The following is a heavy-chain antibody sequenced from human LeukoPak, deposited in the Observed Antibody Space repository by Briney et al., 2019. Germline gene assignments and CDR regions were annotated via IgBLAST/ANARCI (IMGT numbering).Heavy chain of an antibody. J-gene: IGHJ3*02. CDR1: GYTFTGYY. D-gene: IGHD3-22*01. Sequence: AASVKVSCKASGYTFTGYYMHWVRQAPGQGLEWMGWINPNSGGTNYAQKFQGRVTMTRDTSISTAYMELSRLRSDDTAVYYCARKYSYGPTAFRYYYDSSGLDAFDIWGQGTMVTVSS. CDR3: ARKYSYGPTAFRYYYDSSGLDAFDI. V-gene: IGHV1-2*02. CDR2: INPNSGGT.